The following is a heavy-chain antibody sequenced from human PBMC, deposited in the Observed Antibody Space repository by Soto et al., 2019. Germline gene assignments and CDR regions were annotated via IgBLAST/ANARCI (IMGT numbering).Heavy chain of an antibody. V-gene: IGHV1-2*04. D-gene: IGHD3-22*01. CDR2: INPNSGGT. CDR3: ARGVYDSSAYPIDY. J-gene: IGHJ4*02. CDR1: GYTFTGYY. Sequence: GASVKVSCKASGYTFTGYYMHWGRQAPGQGLEWMGWINPNSGGTNYAQKFQGWVTMTRDTSISTAYMELSRLRSDDTAVYYCARGVYDSSAYPIDYWGQRTLGTVFS.